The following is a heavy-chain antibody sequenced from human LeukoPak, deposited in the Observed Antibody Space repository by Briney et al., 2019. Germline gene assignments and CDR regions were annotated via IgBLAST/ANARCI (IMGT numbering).Heavy chain of an antibody. J-gene: IGHJ4*02. D-gene: IGHD3-10*01. V-gene: IGHV3-7*04. CDR1: GFNFSSFW. Sequence: AGGSLRLSCAASGFNFSSFWMAWVRQAPGKGLEWVANINQDGSEKYYVDSVRGRFTMSRDNAKNSVYLQMNILRAEDTAVYYCTRAPYGSGSYYYFDFWGQGTLVTVSS. CDR3: TRAPYGSGSYYYFDF. CDR2: INQDGSEK.